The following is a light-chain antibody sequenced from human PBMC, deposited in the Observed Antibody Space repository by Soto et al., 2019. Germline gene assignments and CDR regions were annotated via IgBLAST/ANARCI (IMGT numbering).Light chain of an antibody. CDR2: AAS. J-gene: IGKJ5*01. CDR3: QQLNSYPIT. CDR1: QGISSH. Sequence: DIPLTQSPSFLSASVGDRVTITCRASQGISSHLAWYQQKPGKAPNLLIYAASTLQSGVPSRFSGSGSGTEFTLTISILQPEDFATYYCQQLNSYPITVGQGTRLEIK. V-gene: IGKV1-9*01.